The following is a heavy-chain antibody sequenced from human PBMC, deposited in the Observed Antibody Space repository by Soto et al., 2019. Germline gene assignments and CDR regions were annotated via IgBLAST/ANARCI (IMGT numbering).Heavy chain of an antibody. D-gene: IGHD2-21*02. V-gene: IGHV1-46*01. J-gene: IGHJ5*02. Sequence: ASVKVSCKASGYTFTSYYMHWVRQAPGQGLEWMGIINPSGGSTSYAQKFQGRVTMTRDTSTSTVYMELSSLRSEDTAVYYCARDLPPTRGDPNWFDPWGQGTLVTVSS. CDR2: INPSGGST. CDR3: ARDLPPTRGDPNWFDP. CDR1: GYTFTSYY.